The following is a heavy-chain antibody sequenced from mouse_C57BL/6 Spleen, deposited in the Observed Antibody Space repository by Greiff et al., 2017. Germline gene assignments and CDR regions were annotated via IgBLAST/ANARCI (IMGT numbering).Heavy chain of an antibody. Sequence: VQLQQSGPVLVKPGASVKMSCKASGYTFTDYYMNWVKQSHGKSLEWIGVINPYNGGTSYNQKFKGKATLTVDKSSSTAYMELNSLTSEDSAVYYCAGNYYGSSYYAMDDWGQGTSVTVSS. CDR1: GYTFTDYY. D-gene: IGHD1-1*01. J-gene: IGHJ4*01. CDR2: INPYNGGT. CDR3: AGNYYGSSYYAMDD. V-gene: IGHV1-19*01.